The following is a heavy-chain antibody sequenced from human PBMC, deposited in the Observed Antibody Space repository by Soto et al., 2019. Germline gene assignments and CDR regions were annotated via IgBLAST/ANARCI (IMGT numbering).Heavy chain of an antibody. CDR3: VGDGDDSTRTAFKI. D-gene: IGHD1-1*01. CDR2: IKEDGTEI. CDR1: GLSFSRYW. V-gene: IGHV3-7*04. J-gene: IGHJ3*02. Sequence: EVQLVESGGGLVQPGGSLRLSCETSGLSFSRYWMSWVRQAPGKGPEWVAIIKEDGTEIYYVDSVRGRFTISRDNAKNSRYLQLNSLPAEDTAVYYCVGDGDDSTRTAFKIWGQGTMVTVSS.